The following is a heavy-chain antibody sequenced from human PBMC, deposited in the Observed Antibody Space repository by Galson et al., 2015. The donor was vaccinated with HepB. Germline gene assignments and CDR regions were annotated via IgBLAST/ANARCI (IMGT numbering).Heavy chain of an antibody. CDR2: IIPFLGVP. CDR3: AISDPYYYYYMDV. V-gene: IGHV1-69*10. J-gene: IGHJ6*03. Sequence: SVKVSCKASGGTFSTYAISWVRQAPGQGLEWMGGIIPFLGVPNYAQNFQGRVTITADKSTGTAYMELSSLRSEDTAMYYCAISDPYYYYYMDVWGKGTTVTVSS. CDR1: GGTFSTYA.